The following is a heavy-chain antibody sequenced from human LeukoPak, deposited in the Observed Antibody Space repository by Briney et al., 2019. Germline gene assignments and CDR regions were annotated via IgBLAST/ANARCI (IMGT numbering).Heavy chain of an antibody. V-gene: IGHV1-8*01. J-gene: IGHJ4*02. CDR1: GYTFTSYD. D-gene: IGHD7-27*01. CDR2: MSPNSGDT. CDR3: ARGPPNWGYDY. Sequence: ASVTVSCTASGYTFTSYDFNWVRQATGQRPEWMGWMSPNSGDTGYAQKFQDRVTMTRNTSISTAYMELSSLRSDNTAVYYCARGPPNWGYDYWGPGTLVTVSS.